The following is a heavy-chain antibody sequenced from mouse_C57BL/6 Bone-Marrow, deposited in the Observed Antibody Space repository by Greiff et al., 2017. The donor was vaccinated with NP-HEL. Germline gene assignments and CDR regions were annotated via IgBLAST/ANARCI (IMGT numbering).Heavy chain of an antibody. V-gene: IGHV1-69*01. CDR2: IDPSDSYT. D-gene: IGHD4-1*01. Sequence: QVQLQQPGAELVMPGASVKLSCKASGYTFTSYWMHWVKQRPGQGLEWIGEIDPSDSYTNYNQKFKGKSTLTVDKSSSTAYMQLSSLTSEDSAVYYCARVLGRGFADWGQGTLVTVSA. CDR1: GYTFTSYW. J-gene: IGHJ3*01. CDR3: ARVLGRGFAD.